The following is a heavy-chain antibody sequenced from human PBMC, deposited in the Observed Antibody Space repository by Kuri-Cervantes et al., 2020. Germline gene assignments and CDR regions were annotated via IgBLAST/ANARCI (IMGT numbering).Heavy chain of an antibody. V-gene: IGHV3-53*01. CDR2: IYSGGST. Sequence: GGLLRFPGAASGFPVSSNYRSWVRQAPGKGLEWVSVIYSGGSTYYADSVKGRFTISRDNSKNTLYLQMNSLRAEDTAVYYCARDGSSGIFDYWGQGTLVTVSS. D-gene: IGHD1-26*01. CDR3: ARDGSSGIFDY. CDR1: GFPVSSNY. J-gene: IGHJ4*02.